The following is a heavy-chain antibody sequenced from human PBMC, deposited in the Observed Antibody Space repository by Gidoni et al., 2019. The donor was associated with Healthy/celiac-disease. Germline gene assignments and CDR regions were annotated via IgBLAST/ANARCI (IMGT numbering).Heavy chain of an antibody. D-gene: IGHD2-2*01. V-gene: IGHV3-21*01. CDR3: ARDLPIVVVPAAIFYYYGMDV. CDR2: ISSSSSYI. Sequence: EVQLVESGGGLVKPGGSLRLSCAASGFTFSSYSMNWVRLAPGKGREWVSSISSSSSYIYYADSVKGRFTISRDNAKNSLYLQMNSLRAEDTAVYYCARDLPIVVVPAAIFYYYGMDVWGQGTTVTVSS. CDR1: GFTFSSYS. J-gene: IGHJ6*02.